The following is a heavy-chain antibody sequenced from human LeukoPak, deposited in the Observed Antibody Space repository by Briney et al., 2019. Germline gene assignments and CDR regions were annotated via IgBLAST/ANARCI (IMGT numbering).Heavy chain of an antibody. CDR2: IYPGDSDT. D-gene: IGHD5-12*01. CDR1: GYSFTSYW. V-gene: IGHV5-51*01. J-gene: IGHJ4*02. CDR3: ARRSVATGGDLGY. Sequence: GESLKISCKGSGYSFTSYWIGWVRQMPGKGLGWIGIIYPGDSDTRYSPSFQGQVTISADKSISTAYLQWSSLKASDTAMYYCARRSVATGGDLGYWGQGTLVTVSS.